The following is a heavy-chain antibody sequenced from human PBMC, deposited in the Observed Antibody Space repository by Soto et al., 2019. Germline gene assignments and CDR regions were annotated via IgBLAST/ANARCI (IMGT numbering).Heavy chain of an antibody. CDR3: ARGNPQTKIPSFDY. J-gene: IGHJ4*02. V-gene: IGHV4-30-4*01. D-gene: IGHD2-2*02. CDR2: IYYSGSN. Sequence: LSLTCTVSGGSINSMDYYWSWIRQSPGEGLEWIGYIYYSGSNYYNPSLKSRVTISVDTSKNHFSLKMNSVTAADTAVYYCARGNPQTKIPSFDYWGQGTLGTVSS. CDR1: GGSINSMDYY.